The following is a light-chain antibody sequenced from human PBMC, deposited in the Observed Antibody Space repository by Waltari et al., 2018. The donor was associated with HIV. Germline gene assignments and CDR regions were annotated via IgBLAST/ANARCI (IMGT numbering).Light chain of an antibody. CDR3: QSYDSSLSGGV. Sequence: QSALTQPPSVSGAPGQRVTISCTGSSSNIGAGYDVHWYQQVPGTAPKLLIYGNSNRPSGAPDLFSGSKSGTSASLAVTGLQAEDEADYYCQSYDSSLSGGVFGGGTKLTVL. V-gene: IGLV1-40*01. J-gene: IGLJ3*02. CDR2: GNS. CDR1: SSNIGAGYD.